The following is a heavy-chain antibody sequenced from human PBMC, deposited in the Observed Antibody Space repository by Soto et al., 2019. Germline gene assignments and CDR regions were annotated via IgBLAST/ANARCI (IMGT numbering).Heavy chain of an antibody. D-gene: IGHD4-4*01. CDR3: ERTWESNYGWFDT. V-gene: IGHV1-69*01. Sequence: VKVSCKASGGTFSSYAISWVRQAPGQGLEWMGGIIPIFGTANYAQKFQGRVTITADESTSTAYMELSSLRSEDTAVYYCERTWESNYGWFDTWGQGTLVTVSS. J-gene: IGHJ5*02. CDR1: GGTFSSYA. CDR2: IIPIFGTA.